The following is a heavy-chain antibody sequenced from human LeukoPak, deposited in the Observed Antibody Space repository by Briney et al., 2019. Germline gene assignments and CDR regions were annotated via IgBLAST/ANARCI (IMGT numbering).Heavy chain of an antibody. J-gene: IGHJ4*02. CDR2: INPSSGGT. Sequence: ASVKVSCKASGYTFTGYYMHWVRQAPGQGLEWMGWINPSSGGTSYAQKFQGRVTMTRDTSISTAYMELSRLRSDDTAVYYCATWNGVYFDYWGQGTLVTVSS. CDR1: GYTFTGYY. V-gene: IGHV1-2*02. CDR3: ATWNGVYFDY. D-gene: IGHD3-3*01.